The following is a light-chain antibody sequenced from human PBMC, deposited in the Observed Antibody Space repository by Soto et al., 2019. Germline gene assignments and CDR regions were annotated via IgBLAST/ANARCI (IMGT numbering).Light chain of an antibody. Sequence: EIVWTQSPGTLSLSPLERSPLSCRSSQSVSNNYLAWYQQKPGQAPRLLIYGASNRATGIPDRFSGSGSGTDFTLTISRLEPEDFAVYYCQQYGSSGTFGQGTKVDIK. CDR1: QSVSNNY. J-gene: IGKJ1*01. CDR2: GAS. CDR3: QQYGSSGT. V-gene: IGKV3-20*01.